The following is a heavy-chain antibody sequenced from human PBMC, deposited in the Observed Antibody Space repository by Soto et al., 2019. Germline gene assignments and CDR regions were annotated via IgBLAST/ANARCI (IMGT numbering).Heavy chain of an antibody. J-gene: IGHJ4*02. D-gene: IGHD5-12*01. V-gene: IGHV4-59*01. Sequence: PSETLSLTFTVSGDSISSYAWSWIRQPPGKGLEWIGNIHYNGNTKYNPSLKSRVTMSVDTSKNQFSLKLISVTAADTAVYYCAREGNLGRWLQPLDYWGQGTLVTVSS. CDR2: IHYNGNT. CDR3: AREGNLGRWLQPLDY. CDR1: GDSISSYA.